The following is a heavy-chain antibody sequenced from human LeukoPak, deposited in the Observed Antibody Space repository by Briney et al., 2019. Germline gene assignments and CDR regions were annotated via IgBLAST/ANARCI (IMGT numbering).Heavy chain of an antibody. V-gene: IGHV1-2*02. Sequence: ASVKVSCKASGYTFTGYYMHWVRQAPGQGLEWMGWINPNSGGAKYAQNFQGRVIMTTDTSISTAYMELTSLRSDDTAVYYCARSSPPTYYHFYYYMDVWGKGSTVTVSS. CDR3: ARSSPPTYYHFYYYMDV. J-gene: IGHJ6*03. CDR1: GYTFTGYY. D-gene: IGHD6-13*01. CDR2: INPNSGGA.